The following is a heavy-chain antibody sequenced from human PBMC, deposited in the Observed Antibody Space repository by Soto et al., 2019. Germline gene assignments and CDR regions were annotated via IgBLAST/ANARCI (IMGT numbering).Heavy chain of an antibody. CDR3: AREAEYASDI. CDR2: IYYSGST. Sequence: SETLSLTCTVSGGSISSYYWSWIRQPPGKGLEWIGYIYYSGSTNYNPSLKSRVTISVDTSKNQFSLKLSSVTAADTAVYYCAREAEYASDIWGQGTMVTVSS. V-gene: IGHV4-59*01. CDR1: GGSISSYY. D-gene: IGHD3-10*01. J-gene: IGHJ3*02.